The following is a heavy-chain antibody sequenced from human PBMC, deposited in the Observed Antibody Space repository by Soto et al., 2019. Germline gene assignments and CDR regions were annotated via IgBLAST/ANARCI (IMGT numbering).Heavy chain of an antibody. Sequence: QVQLQESGPELVKPSQTLSLTCTVSGGSISSNGHYWTWIRQHPGKGLEWIAYIYYTGNTYYNPSLKRRPRLPVDTSKNQFPLNFRSVTAADTAVYYWAREQCGYDSWGQGTLVTVSS. V-gene: IGHV4-31*03. D-gene: IGHD6-19*01. CDR3: AREQCGYDS. CDR2: IYYTGNT. J-gene: IGHJ4*02. CDR1: GGSISSNGHY.